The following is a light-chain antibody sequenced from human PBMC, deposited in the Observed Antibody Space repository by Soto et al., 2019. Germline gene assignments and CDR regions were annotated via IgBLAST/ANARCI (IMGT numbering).Light chain of an antibody. CDR1: QSVSSN. CDR2: GSS. CDR3: QHHNNWPPMYT. Sequence: EIVMTQSPATLSVSPGERATLSCRASQSVSSNLAWYQQKPGQAPRLLIHGSSIRATGIPARFSGSGSGTDFTLTISSLQSEDFAVYYCQHHNNWPPMYTFGQGTKLEIK. V-gene: IGKV3-15*01. J-gene: IGKJ2*01.